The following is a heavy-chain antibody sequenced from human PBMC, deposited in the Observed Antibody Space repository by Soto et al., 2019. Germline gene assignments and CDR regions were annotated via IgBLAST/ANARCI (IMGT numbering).Heavy chain of an antibody. Sequence: AASVKVSCKASGYNFFSYGISWVRQAPGQGLEWMGWITAYNNKTKFDQRLQGRVTLTTDTSTTTAYMELRSLRSDDTAVYYCARTRAARPGYYGMDVWGQGTTVTVSS. CDR3: ARTRAARPGYYGMDV. CDR2: ITAYNNKT. V-gene: IGHV1-18*04. J-gene: IGHJ6*02. CDR1: GYNFFSYG. D-gene: IGHD6-6*01.